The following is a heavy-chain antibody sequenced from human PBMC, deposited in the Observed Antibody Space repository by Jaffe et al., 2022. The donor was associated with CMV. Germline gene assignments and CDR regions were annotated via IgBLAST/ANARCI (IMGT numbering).Heavy chain of an antibody. CDR3: TTESGSEEGVLDY. V-gene: IGHV3-15*01. J-gene: IGHJ4*02. CDR2: IKSKTDGGTT. Sequence: EVQLVESGGGLVKPGGSLRLSCAASGFTFSNAWMSWVRQAPGKGLEWVGRIKSKTDGGTTDYAAPVKGRFTISRDDSKNTLYLQMNSLKTEDTAVYYCTTESGSEEGVLDYWGQGTLVTVSS. CDR1: GFTFSNAW. D-gene: IGHD1-26*01.